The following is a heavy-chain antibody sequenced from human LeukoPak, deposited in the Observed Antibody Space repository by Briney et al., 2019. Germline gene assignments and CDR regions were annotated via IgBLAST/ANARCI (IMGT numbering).Heavy chain of an antibody. D-gene: IGHD6-13*01. CDR1: GYTFTNYN. Sequence: ASVKVSCKASGYTFTNYNINWVRQATGQGLEWMGWINPNNGNTGYAQKFQGRVTLTRDTSISTAYMELNSLRSEDTAVYYCARALEETIVAAGCWGQGTLVTVSS. CDR2: INPNNGNT. V-gene: IGHV1-8*03. J-gene: IGHJ1*01. CDR3: ARALEETIVAAGC.